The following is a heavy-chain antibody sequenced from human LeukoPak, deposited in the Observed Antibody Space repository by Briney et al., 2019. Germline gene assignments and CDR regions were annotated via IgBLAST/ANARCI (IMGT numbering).Heavy chain of an antibody. V-gene: IGHV3-23*01. CDR2: ISGSGGST. J-gene: IGHJ6*02. Sequence: GGSLRLSCSASGFTFSNYAMTWVRQAPGKGLEWVSGISGSGGSTYFADSVKGRFTISRDNSKNTLYLQMNSLRAEDTAVYCCAKSLYSGNSRAMDVWGQGTTVTVSS. CDR3: AKSLYSGNSRAMDV. CDR1: GFTFSNYA. D-gene: IGHD1-26*01.